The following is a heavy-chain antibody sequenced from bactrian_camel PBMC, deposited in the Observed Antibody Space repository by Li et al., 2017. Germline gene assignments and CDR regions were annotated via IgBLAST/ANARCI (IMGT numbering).Heavy chain of an antibody. CDR3: TTVAAGQGYASKY. CDR1: GFTLSGFD. V-gene: IGHV3S67*01. CDR2: INRNDET. D-gene: IGHD1*01. J-gene: IGHJ4*01. Sequence: VESGGGLVQPGGSLRLSCVIDGFTLSGFDLTWVRQAPGKEREVVASINRNDETTYADSVKGRFTISRDNARNTMWLQMNSLKSEDTALYYCTTVAAGQGYASKYWGQGTQVTVS.